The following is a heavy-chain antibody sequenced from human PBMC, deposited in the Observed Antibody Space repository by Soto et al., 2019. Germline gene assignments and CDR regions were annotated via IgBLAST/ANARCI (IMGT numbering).Heavy chain of an antibody. Sequence: EVHLVESGGDLVQPGRSLRLSCAASGFTFEDYPMHWVRQPPGKGLEWVSGISWTSENIGYADSVKGRFTISSDNAKKCLYLQMSGLRAEDTALYFCVKDGLIAFIGLVYGGVNVWGRGTMGTVSS. CDR2: ISWTSENI. CDR1: GFTFEDYP. D-gene: IGHD2-8*02. CDR3: VKDGLIAFIGLVYGGVNV. J-gene: IGHJ3*01. V-gene: IGHV3-9*01.